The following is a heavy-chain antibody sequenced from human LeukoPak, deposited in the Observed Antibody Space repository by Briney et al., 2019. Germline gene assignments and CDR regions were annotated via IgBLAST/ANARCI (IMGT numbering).Heavy chain of an antibody. D-gene: IGHD3-10*01. Sequence: AETLSLTCAVYGGSFSGYYWSWIRQPPGKGLEWIGEIDHSGSINSNPSLKSRVTISVDTSKNQFSLKLSSVTAADTAVYYCARCRRPVLLWFGELLDYRGQGTLVTVSS. V-gene: IGHV4-34*01. CDR3: ARCRRPVLLWFGELLDY. CDR1: GGSFSGYY. J-gene: IGHJ4*02. CDR2: IDHSGSI.